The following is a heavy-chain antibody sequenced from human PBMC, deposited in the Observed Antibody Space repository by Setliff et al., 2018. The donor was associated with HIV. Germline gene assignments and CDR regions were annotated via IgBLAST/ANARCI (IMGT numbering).Heavy chain of an antibody. D-gene: IGHD1-1*01. CDR2: INHSGRT. V-gene: IGHV4-34*01. J-gene: IGHJ5*02. CDR1: GESFSGFY. Sequence: SETLSLTCAVYGESFSGFYWTWIRQPPGKGLEWIGDINHSGRTNYNPSLKSRVTISVDTSKNQFSLNLSSVTAADTAVYYCAQEERDAYNYWFDPWGQGTLVTVSS. CDR3: AQEERDAYNYWFDP.